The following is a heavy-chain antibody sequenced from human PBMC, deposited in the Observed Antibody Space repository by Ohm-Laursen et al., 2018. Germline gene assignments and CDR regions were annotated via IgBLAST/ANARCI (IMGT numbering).Heavy chain of an antibody. D-gene: IGHD5-24*01. CDR2: IKQLGSEK. CDR3: AREGREGYGFDY. V-gene: IGHV3-7*01. Sequence: SLRLSCSASGFTLSTYWMSWVRQAPGKGLEWVANIKQLGSEKHYVDSAKGRFTISRDNAKNSLFLQMNSLRAEDTAVYYCAREGREGYGFDYWGQGTLVTVSS. CDR1: GFTLSTYW. J-gene: IGHJ4*02.